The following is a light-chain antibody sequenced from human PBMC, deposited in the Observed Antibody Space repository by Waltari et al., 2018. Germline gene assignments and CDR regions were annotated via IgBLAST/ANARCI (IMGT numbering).Light chain of an antibody. CDR2: FGS. CDR1: QSLLHINGYNY. J-gene: IGKJ4*01. CDR3: VQTLQTPLT. Sequence: DIAMTESQLSLPVAPGEPASVSCSSSQSLLHINGYNYLDWYLQKPGQSPQLLIFFGSDRASGVPDRFRGSGSGTDFTLKISRVEAEDVGIYYCVQTLQTPLTFGGGTKVEIK. V-gene: IGKV2-28*01.